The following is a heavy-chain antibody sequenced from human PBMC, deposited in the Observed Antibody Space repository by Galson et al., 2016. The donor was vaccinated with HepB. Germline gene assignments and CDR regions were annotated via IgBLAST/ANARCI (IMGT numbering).Heavy chain of an antibody. CDR3: ARGETGYCSGTRCYSRYFHY. CDR1: GGSISSGYYY. Sequence: TLSLTCTVSGGSISSGYYYWNWIRQLPGKGLEWIGYISYSGSTDYTPSPQSRVTISADTSKNQFSLRLSSVTAADTAVYYCARGETGYCSGTRCYSRYFHYWGQGTLVTVSS. J-gene: IGHJ1*01. CDR2: ISYSGST. V-gene: IGHV4-31*03. D-gene: IGHD2-2*01.